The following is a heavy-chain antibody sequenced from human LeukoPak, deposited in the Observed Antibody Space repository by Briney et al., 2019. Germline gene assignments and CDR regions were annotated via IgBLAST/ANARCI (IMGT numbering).Heavy chain of an antibody. J-gene: IGHJ6*03. CDR3: ARGGGYCSGGSCYGGDYYYYYMDV. CDR2: ISAYNGNT. CDR1: GYTFTSYG. D-gene: IGHD2-15*01. V-gene: IGHV1-18*01. Sequence: ASVKVSCKASGYTFTSYGISWVRQAPGQGLEWVGWISAYNGNTNYAQKLQGRVTMTTDTSTSTAYMELRSLRSDDTAVYYCARGGGYCSGGSCYGGDYYYYYMDVWGKGTTVTVSS.